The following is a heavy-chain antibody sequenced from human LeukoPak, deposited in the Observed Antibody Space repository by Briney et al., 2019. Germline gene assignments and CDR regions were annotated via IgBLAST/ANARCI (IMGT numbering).Heavy chain of an antibody. J-gene: IGHJ4*02. CDR3: AGDYDSSGYDSY. V-gene: IGHV3-53*01. Sequence: GGSLRLSCAASGFTVSSNYMSWFRRAQGRGLEWVSVIYSGGSTYYADSVKGRFTISRDNSKNTLYLQMNSLRAEDTAVYYCAGDYDSSGYDSYWGQGTLVTVSS. D-gene: IGHD3-22*01. CDR1: GFTVSSNY. CDR2: IYSGGST.